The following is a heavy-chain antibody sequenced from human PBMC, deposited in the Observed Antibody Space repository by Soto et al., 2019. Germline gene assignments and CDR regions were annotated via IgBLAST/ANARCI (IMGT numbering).Heavy chain of an antibody. CDR3: ARDDCGGDCTVYYFDY. CDR2: IIPILGIA. V-gene: IGHV1-69*04. D-gene: IGHD2-21*01. CDR1: GGTCSSYT. J-gene: IGHJ4*02. Sequence: ASLKVSCNASGGTCSSYTISWVLQAPGQGLEWMGRIIPILGIANYAQKFQGRVTITADKSTSTAYMELSSLRSEDTAVYYCARDDCGGDCTVYYFDYWGQGTLFTVSS.